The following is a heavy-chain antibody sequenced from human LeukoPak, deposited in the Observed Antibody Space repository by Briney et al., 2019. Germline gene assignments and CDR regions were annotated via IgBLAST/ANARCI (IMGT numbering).Heavy chain of an antibody. V-gene: IGHV4-34*01. J-gene: IGHJ4*02. Sequence: SETLSLTCAVYGGSFSGYYWSWIRQPPGKGLEWIGEINHSGSTNHNPSLKSRVTISVGTSKNQFSLKLSSVTAADTAVYYCAGHVDTAMVTADYWGQGTLVTVSS. CDR2: INHSGST. CDR1: GGSFSGYY. D-gene: IGHD5-18*01. CDR3: AGHVDTAMVTADY.